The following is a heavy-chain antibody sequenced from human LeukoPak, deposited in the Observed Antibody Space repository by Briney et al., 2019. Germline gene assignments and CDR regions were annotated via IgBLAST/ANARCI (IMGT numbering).Heavy chain of an antibody. CDR2: ISYDGSNK. CDR1: GFTFSSYG. Sequence: GGSLRLSCAASGFTFSSYGMHWVRQAPGKGLEWVAVISYDGSNKYYADSVKGRFTISRDNSKNTLYLQMTSLRAEDTAVYYCARAGSGWSTYFDYWGQGTLVTVSS. D-gene: IGHD6-19*01. V-gene: IGHV3-30*03. CDR3: ARAGSGWSTYFDY. J-gene: IGHJ4*02.